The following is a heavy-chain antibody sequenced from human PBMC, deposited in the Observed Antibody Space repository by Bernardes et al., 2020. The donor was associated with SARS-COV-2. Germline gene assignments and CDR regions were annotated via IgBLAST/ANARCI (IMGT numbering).Heavy chain of an antibody. CDR3: ARHPYCTAGRCGTHVFDI. CDR1: GGSMSSFY. V-gene: IGHV4-59*08. Sequence: SETLSLTCTVSGGSMSSFYWSWIRQPPGKGLEWIGYIYYSGSTNYNPSLKSRVTISVDTSNKHFSLKLSSVTAADTAVYYCARHPYCTAGRCGTHVFDIWGQGTMVTVSS. CDR2: IYYSGST. D-gene: IGHD2-8*02. J-gene: IGHJ3*02.